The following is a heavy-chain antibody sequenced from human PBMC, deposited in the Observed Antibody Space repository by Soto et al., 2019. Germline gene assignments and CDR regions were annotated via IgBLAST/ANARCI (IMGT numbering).Heavy chain of an antibody. CDR2: IYWDDDK. J-gene: IGHJ5*02. D-gene: IGHD2-15*01. Sequence: QITLKESGPTLVKPTQTLTLTCTFSGFSLSTSGVGVGWIRQPPGKALEWLALIYWDDDKRYSPSLKSRLTITKDTSKNQVVLTMTNMDPVDTATYYCAHRPRTDRSCSGGSCYSAWWFDPWGQGTLVTVSS. CDR1: GFSLSTSGVG. CDR3: AHRPRTDRSCSGGSCYSAWWFDP. V-gene: IGHV2-5*02.